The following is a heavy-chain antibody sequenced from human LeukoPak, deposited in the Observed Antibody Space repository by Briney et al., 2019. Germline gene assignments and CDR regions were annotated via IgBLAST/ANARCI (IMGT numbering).Heavy chain of an antibody. Sequence: GGSLRLSCGVSGFTFNNYAMHWVRQAPGKGLEWVALISYDGGNNYYADSVKGRFTISRDNSKNTLYLQMNSLRDDDTAVYDCAKDPAYRGTEGGFAAWGQGTLVTVSS. D-gene: IGHD1-26*01. V-gene: IGHV3-30*18. CDR2: ISYDGGNN. J-gene: IGHJ5*02. CDR1: GFTFNNYA. CDR3: AKDPAYRGTEGGFAA.